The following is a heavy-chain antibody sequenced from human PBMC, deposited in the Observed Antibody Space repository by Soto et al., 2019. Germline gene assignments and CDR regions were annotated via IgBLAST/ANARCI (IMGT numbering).Heavy chain of an antibody. D-gene: IGHD3-3*01. CDR3: ARDRQFWGGSYVVFAYKYGMDV. J-gene: IGHJ6*02. CDR2: VWYDGSNQ. V-gene: IGHV3-33*01. Sequence: QVQLVESGGGVVQPGGSLRLSCAASGFTFSSYGMHWVRQAPGKGLQWGALVWYDGSNQYYADSVKGRFTISRDNSKNTLHLQLNSLGAEDTAVYFCARDRQFWGGSYVVFAYKYGMDVWGQGTTVTVSS. CDR1: GFTFSSYG.